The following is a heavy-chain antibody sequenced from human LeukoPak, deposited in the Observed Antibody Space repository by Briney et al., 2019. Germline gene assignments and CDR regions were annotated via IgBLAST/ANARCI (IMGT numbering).Heavy chain of an antibody. D-gene: IGHD2-15*01. J-gene: IGHJ5*02. CDR2: IKEDGSET. CDR3: ARDVGRFCTRGSCISDA. V-gene: IGHV3-7*05. CDR1: GFQFNTYW. Sequence: GGSLRLSCAGSGFQFNTYWISWIRQAPGKGLQWLGNIKEDGSETYYVGSLKGRLTISRDNAKNSSFLEMSSLGVEDTAVYYCARDVGRFCTRGSCISDAWGQGTLVTVSS.